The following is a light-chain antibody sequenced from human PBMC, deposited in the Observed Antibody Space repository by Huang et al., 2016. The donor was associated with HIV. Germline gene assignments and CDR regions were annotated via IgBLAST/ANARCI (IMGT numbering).Light chain of an antibody. CDR3: QQYGSSPGLT. CDR2: GAS. V-gene: IGKV3-20*01. J-gene: IGKJ4*01. Sequence: EIVLTQSPGTLSLSPGERATLSCRASQSVSSRYLALYQQKPGQAPRLLIYGASSRATGIPDRFSGSGSGTDFTLTISRLEPEDFAVYYCQQYGSSPGLTFGGGTKVEIK. CDR1: QSVSSRY.